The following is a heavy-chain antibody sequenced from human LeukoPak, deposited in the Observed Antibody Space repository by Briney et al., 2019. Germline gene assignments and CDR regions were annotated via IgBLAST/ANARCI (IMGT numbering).Heavy chain of an antibody. CDR3: ARRSYWKDVLDY. CDR1: GFTFSDYY. J-gene: IGHJ4*02. V-gene: IGHV3-11*04. D-gene: IGHD1-1*01. CDR2: ISSSGSTI. Sequence: PGGSLRLSCAASGFTFSDYYMSWIRQAPGKGLDWVSYISSSGSTIYYADSVKGRFTISRDNTKNSLYLQMNSLRAEDTAVYYCARRSYWKDVLDYWGQGTLVTVSS.